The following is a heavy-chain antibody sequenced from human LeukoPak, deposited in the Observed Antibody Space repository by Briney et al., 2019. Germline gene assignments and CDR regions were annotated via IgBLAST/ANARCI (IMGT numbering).Heavy chain of an antibody. V-gene: IGHV3-21*01. CDR1: GFTFSSYS. CDR3: ARVVYDFWSGYPPYFDY. J-gene: IGHJ4*02. CDR2: ISSSSSYI. D-gene: IGHD3-3*01. Sequence: GGSLRLSCAASGFTFSSYSMNWVRQAPGKGLEWVPSISSSSSYIYYADSVKGRFTISRDNAKNSLYLQMNSLRAEDTAVYYCARVVYDFWSGYPPYFDYWGQGTLVTVSS.